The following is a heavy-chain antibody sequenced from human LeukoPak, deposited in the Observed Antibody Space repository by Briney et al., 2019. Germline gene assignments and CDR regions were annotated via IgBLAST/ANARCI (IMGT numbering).Heavy chain of an antibody. CDR1: GGTFSSYT. D-gene: IGHD7-27*01. CDR3: ASTSINWGSRVTHAFDI. J-gene: IGHJ3*02. V-gene: IGHV1-69*02. CDR2: IIPILGIA. Sequence: SVKVSCKASGGTFSSYTISWVRQAPGQGLEWMGRIIPILGIANYAQKFQGRVTITADKSTSTAYMELSSLRSEDTAVYYCASTSINWGSRVTHAFDIWGQGTMVTVSS.